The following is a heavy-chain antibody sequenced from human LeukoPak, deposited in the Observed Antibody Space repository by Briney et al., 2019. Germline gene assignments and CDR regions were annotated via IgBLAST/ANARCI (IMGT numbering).Heavy chain of an antibody. CDR2: ISYDGSEK. J-gene: IGHJ4*02. CDR3: AKDRVVVVSNDFDF. Sequence: SGGSLRLSCICSGFTFRSYGMHWVRQAPGKGLEWVAVISYDGSEKFYGDSVRGRFTISRDNSKNTLYLQMNSLRSEDTAMYYCAKDRVVVVSNDFDFWGQGTLVTVSS. D-gene: IGHD2-21*01. V-gene: IGHV3-30*18. CDR1: GFTFRSYG.